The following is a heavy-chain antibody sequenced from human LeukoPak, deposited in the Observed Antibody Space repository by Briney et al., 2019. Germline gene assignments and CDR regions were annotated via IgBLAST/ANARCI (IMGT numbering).Heavy chain of an antibody. CDR2: IFSSGST. Sequence: SETLSLTCTVSGGSISSYSWSWVRQPPGKGLEWIGYIFSSGSTNYNPSLKSRVTISEDTSVNQFSLKLSSVTAADTAVYYCARHYYDRSDSYSFDYWGQGTLVTVSS. J-gene: IGHJ4*02. D-gene: IGHD3-22*01. V-gene: IGHV4-59*08. CDR3: ARHYYDRSDSYSFDY. CDR1: GGSISSYS.